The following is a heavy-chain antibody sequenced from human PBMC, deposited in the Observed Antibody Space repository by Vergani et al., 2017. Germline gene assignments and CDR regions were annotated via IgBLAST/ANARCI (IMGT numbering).Heavy chain of an antibody. CDR3: AKAPVRLLGWYFDL. Sequence: EVQLVESGGGLVQPGRSLRLSCTASGFTFGDYAMSWFRQAPGKGLEWVGFIRSKAYGGTTEYAASVKGRFTISRDDSKSIAYLQMNSLKTEDTAVYYCAKAPVRLLGWYFDLWGRGTLVTVSS. D-gene: IGHD6-25*01. J-gene: IGHJ2*01. V-gene: IGHV3-49*03. CDR2: IRSKAYGGTT. CDR1: GFTFGDYA.